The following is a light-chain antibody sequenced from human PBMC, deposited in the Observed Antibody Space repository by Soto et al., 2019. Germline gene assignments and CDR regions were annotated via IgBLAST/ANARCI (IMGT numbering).Light chain of an antibody. CDR3: SSYAGSNNV. V-gene: IGLV2-8*01. J-gene: IGLJ1*01. Sequence: QSALTQPPSASGXXXXSVXXXXXGXSXDVGCYNYVSWYQQHPGKAPKLMIYEVSKRPSGVPDRFSGSKSGNTASLTVSGLQAEDEADYYCSSYAGSNNVFGTGTKLTVL. CDR1: SXDVGCYNY. CDR2: EVS.